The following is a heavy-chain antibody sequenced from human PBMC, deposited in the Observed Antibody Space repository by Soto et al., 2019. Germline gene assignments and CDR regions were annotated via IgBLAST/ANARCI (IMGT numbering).Heavy chain of an antibody. CDR1: GFTFSSYA. Sequence: GGSLRLSCAASGFTFSSYAMSWVRQAPGKGLEWVSAISGSGGSTYYADSVKGRFTISRDNSKNTLYLQMNSLRAEDTAVYYCVTRTHYDSSGYYPPAYYYGMDVWGQGTTVTVSS. CDR3: VTRTHYDSSGYYPPAYYYGMDV. D-gene: IGHD3-22*01. CDR2: ISGSGGST. J-gene: IGHJ6*02. V-gene: IGHV3-23*01.